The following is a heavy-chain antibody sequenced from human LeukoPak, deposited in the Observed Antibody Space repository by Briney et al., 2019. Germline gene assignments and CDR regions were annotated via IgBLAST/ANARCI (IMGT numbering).Heavy chain of an antibody. V-gene: IGHV1-18*01. CDR2: ISAYNGNT. CDR1: GYTFTSYG. D-gene: IGHD1-26*01. CDR3: ARSPNSGSYYRWFDP. Sequence: ASVKVSCKASGYTFTSYGISWVRQAPGQGPEWMGWISAYNGNTNYAQKLQGRVTMTIDTSTSTAYMELRSLRSDDTAVYYCARSPNSGSYYRWFDPWGQGTLVTVSS. J-gene: IGHJ5*02.